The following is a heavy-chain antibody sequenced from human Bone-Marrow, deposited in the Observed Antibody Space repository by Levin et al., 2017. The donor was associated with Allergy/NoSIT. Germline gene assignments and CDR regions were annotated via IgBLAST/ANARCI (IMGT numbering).Heavy chain of an antibody. J-gene: IGHJ6*02. CDR2: ISWNSGSV. Sequence: SLKISCAASGFTFGDYAMHWVRQAPGKGLEWVSSISWNSGSVAFVDSVKGRFTISRDNAKNSLYLEMYSLRVEDTALYYCAKDIRYCTITKCSDRRAYYFYGMDVWGQGTTVTVSS. V-gene: IGHV3-9*01. CDR3: AKDIRYCTITKCSDRRAYYFYGMDV. CDR1: GFTFGDYA. D-gene: IGHD2-8*01.